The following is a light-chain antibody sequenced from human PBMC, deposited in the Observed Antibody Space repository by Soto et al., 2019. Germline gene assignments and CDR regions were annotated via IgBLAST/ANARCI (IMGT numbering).Light chain of an antibody. J-gene: IGKJ2*01. CDR1: QGISSY. Sequence: AIRMTQSPSSFSASTGDRVTITCRASQGISSYLAWYQQKPGKAPKLLVYAASTLQYGVPSRFSGSGSGTDFTLTISCLQSEDFATYFCQKYYTYPQTFGQGTKLEIK. CDR3: QKYYTYPQT. CDR2: AAS. V-gene: IGKV1-8*01.